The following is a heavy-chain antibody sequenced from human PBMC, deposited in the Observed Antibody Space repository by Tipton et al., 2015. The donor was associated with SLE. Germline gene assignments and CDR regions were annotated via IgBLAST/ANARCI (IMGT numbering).Heavy chain of an antibody. J-gene: IGHJ4*02. V-gene: IGHV4-39*07. CDR3: ARGHPRSNGAFDF. D-gene: IGHD2-8*01. CDR2: IYYSGST. CDR1: GGSISSSTYY. Sequence: TLSLTCTVSGGSISSSTYYWGWIRQPPGKGLEWIGSIYYSGSTYYNPSLKSRVTISVDTSKNQFSLKLSSVTAADTAVYYCARGHPRSNGAFDFWGQGTLVTVSS.